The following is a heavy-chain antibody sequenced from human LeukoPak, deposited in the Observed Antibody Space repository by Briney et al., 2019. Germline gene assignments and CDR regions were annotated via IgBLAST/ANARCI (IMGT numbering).Heavy chain of an antibody. Sequence: PGGSLRLSCAASGFTFSNAWMNWVRQARGKGLEWVGRIKSKTDGGTTDYAAPVKGRFTISRDDSKNTLYLQMNSLKTEDTAVYYCTTVRTFGGVIVDPLYFDYWGQGTLVTVSS. J-gene: IGHJ4*02. V-gene: IGHV3-15*01. CDR3: TTVRTFGGVIVDPLYFDY. CDR1: GFTFSNAW. D-gene: IGHD3-16*02. CDR2: IKSKTDGGTT.